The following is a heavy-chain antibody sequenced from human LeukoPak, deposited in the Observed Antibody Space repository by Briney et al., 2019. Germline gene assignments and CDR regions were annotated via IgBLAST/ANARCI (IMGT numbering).Heavy chain of an antibody. Sequence: ASVKVSCKASGYTFTSYYMHWVRQAPGQGLEWMGIINPSGGSTSYAQKLQGRVSMTRDTSTSTVYKELSSLRSEDTAVYYCARDRGGNYGDPRDAFDIWGQGTMVTVSS. D-gene: IGHD4-17*01. J-gene: IGHJ3*02. V-gene: IGHV1-46*01. CDR2: INPSGGST. CDR1: GYTFTSYY. CDR3: ARDRGGNYGDPRDAFDI.